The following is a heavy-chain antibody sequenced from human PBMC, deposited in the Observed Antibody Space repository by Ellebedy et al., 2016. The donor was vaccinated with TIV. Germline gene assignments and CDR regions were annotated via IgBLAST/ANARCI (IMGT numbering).Heavy chain of an antibody. Sequence: GESLKISCAASGFTFNDYWMAWVRQAPGKGLEWVANIREDGGDRYYVESVKGRFTIARDDAETAAFLDMNNLRAEDTAIDFCARVGRYPHNGSFDSWGQGTLVTVSS. CDR1: GFTFNDYW. V-gene: IGHV3-7*01. D-gene: IGHD1-14*01. CDR2: IREDGGDR. J-gene: IGHJ4*02. CDR3: ARVGRYPHNGSFDS.